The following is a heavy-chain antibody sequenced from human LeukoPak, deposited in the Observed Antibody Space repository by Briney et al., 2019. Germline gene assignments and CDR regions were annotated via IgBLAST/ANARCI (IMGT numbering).Heavy chain of an antibody. V-gene: IGHV1-46*01. CDR3: ATGIVGARGMDY. CDR1: GYTFTSYY. Sequence: ASVKVSCKASGYTFTSYYMHWVRQTPGQGLEWMGIINPSGGSTSYAQKFQGRVTITTDESTSTAYMELSSLRSEDTAVYYCATGIVGARGMDYWGQGTLVTVSS. J-gene: IGHJ4*02. D-gene: IGHD1-26*01. CDR2: INPSGGST.